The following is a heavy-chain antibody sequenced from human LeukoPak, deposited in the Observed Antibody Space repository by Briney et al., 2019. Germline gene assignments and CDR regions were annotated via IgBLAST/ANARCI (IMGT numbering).Heavy chain of an antibody. CDR1: GYTFTGYY. CDR3: ARDERGDFLFDY. D-gene: IGHD2-21*02. V-gene: IGHV1-2*02. Sequence: ASVKVSCRASGYTFTGYYMHWVRQAPGQGLEWMGWINPNSGGTNYAQKFQGRVTMTRDTSISTAYMELSRLRSDDTAVYYCARDERGDFLFDYWGQGTLVTVSS. J-gene: IGHJ4*02. CDR2: INPNSGGT.